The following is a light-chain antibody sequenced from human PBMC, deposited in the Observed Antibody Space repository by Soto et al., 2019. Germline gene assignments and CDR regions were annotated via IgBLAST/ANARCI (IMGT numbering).Light chain of an antibody. Sequence: QSVLTQPASVSGSPGQSITISCTGTSSDVGGYNYVSWYQQHPGKAPKLMIYGVNNRPSGVSNRFSGSKAGNTASLTISGLQTEDDADYYCSSYTSSSTPLFVFGTGTKVTVL. J-gene: IGLJ1*01. V-gene: IGLV2-14*03. CDR3: SSYTSSSTPLFV. CDR2: GVN. CDR1: SSDVGGYNY.